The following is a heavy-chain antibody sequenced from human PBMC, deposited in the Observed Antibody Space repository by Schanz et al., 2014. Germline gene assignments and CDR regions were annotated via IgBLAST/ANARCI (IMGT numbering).Heavy chain of an antibody. CDR1: GYSFSAHY. J-gene: IGHJ3*02. D-gene: IGHD2-2*01. CDR3: ARGTMPGTFDI. V-gene: IGHV1-18*04. CDR2: ISTSNGNT. Sequence: QGQLVQSGAEVKKPGASLKVSCKASGYSFSAHYLHWEREAPGQGLDWMGWISTSNGNTNYIQKLQGRVTMTTDTSTSTAYMELSSLRYEDTALYYCARGTMPGTFDIWGQGTMVTVSS.